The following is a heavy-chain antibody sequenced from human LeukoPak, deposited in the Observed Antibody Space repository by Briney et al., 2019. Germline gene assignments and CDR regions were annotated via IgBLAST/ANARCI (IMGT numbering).Heavy chain of an antibody. D-gene: IGHD2-15*01. Sequence: PSETLSLTCTVSGGSISGYYWNWIRQPPGKGLEWIGYIYYSGNTNYNPSLKSRVTISLDTSKNQFSLKLTSVTAADTAIYYCARVVASTSIDSWGQGTLVTVSS. V-gene: IGHV4-59*08. CDR2: IYYSGNT. CDR3: ARVVASTSIDS. CDR1: GGSISGYY. J-gene: IGHJ4*02.